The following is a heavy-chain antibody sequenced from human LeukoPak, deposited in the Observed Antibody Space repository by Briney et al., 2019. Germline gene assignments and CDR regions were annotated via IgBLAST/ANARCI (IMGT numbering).Heavy chain of an antibody. CDR2: IDWDDDK. V-gene: IGHV2-70*11. CDR1: GFSLSTSGMC. CDR3: ARASTIHDLFDY. D-gene: IGHD5/OR15-5a*01. Sequence: SGPTLVNPTQTLTLTCTFSGFSLSTSGMCVSWIRQPPGKALEWLARIDWDDDKYSSTSLKTRLTISKDTSKNQVVLTMTNMDPVDTATYYCARASTIHDLFDYWGQGTLVTVSS. J-gene: IGHJ4*02.